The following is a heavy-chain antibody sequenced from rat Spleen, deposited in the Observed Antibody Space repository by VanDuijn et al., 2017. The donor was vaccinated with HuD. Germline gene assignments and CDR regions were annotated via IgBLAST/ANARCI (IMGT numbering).Heavy chain of an antibody. V-gene: IGHV5-29*01. Sequence: EVQLVESGGGLVQPGRSLKLSCAASGFTFSNYGMAWVCPAPTKGLEWVASISYEGSRTYYRDSVTGRFTISRDNAKSTLYLQMDSLRSEDTATYYCATRVGVYWYVDFWGPGTMVTVSS. D-gene: IGHD5-1*01. CDR3: ATRVGVYWYVDF. CDR1: GFTFSNYG. J-gene: IGHJ1*01. CDR2: ISYEGSRT.